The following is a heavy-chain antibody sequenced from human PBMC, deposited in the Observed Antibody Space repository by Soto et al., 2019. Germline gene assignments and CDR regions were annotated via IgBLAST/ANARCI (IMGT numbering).Heavy chain of an antibody. D-gene: IGHD3-22*01. CDR3: ARSYYYDGADYYLSLDF. CDR2: IIPIHGIT. CDR1: GGTFSSYT. Sequence: GASVKVSCKASGGTFSSYTISWVLQAPGQGLEWMGRIIPIHGITNYAQKFQGRVTITADKSTSTVYMELSSLTSEDTAMYYCARSYYYDGADYYLSLDFWGQGTPVTVSS. J-gene: IGHJ4*02. V-gene: IGHV1-69*02.